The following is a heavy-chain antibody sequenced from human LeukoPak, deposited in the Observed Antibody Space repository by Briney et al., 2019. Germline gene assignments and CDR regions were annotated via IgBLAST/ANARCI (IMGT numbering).Heavy chain of an antibody. J-gene: IGHJ6*02. V-gene: IGHV3-30*18. CDR3: AKILGTRGVISRYYYYGMDV. CDR2: ISYDGSNK. D-gene: IGHD3-10*01. Sequence: GLSLRLFCAASVFTFSSYGMHWAPQASAKGLEGVAVISYDGSNKYYGDSVKGRFTISRDNSKNTLYLQMNSLRAEDTAVYYCAKILGTRGVISRYYYYGMDVWGQGTTVTVSS. CDR1: VFTFSSYG.